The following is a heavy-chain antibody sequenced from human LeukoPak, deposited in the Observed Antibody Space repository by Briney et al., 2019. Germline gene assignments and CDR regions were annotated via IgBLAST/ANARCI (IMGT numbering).Heavy chain of an antibody. Sequence: PGGSLRLSCAASGFTLNTYGMHWVRQAPGKGLEWVSAISGSGGSTYYADSVKGRFTISRDNSKNTLYLQMNSLRAEDTAVYYCAKDRQDHGSIVVVPAAIPGSGRPRAPNWFDPWGQGTLVTVSS. CDR1: GFTLNTYG. J-gene: IGHJ5*02. CDR2: ISGSGGST. V-gene: IGHV3-23*01. D-gene: IGHD2-2*02. CDR3: AKDRQDHGSIVVVPAAIPGSGRPRAPNWFDP.